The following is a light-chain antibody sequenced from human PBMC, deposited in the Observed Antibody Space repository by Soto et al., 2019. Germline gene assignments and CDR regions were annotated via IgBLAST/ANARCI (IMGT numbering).Light chain of an antibody. Sequence: IVLTHSPATLSLSPWDRATLSCRASQSVSSYLAWYQQKPGQAPRLLIYAASSRATGSPDRFSGGGSGTDFTLTISRLEPEDFAVYYCQQYGYSPITFGQGTRLEI. V-gene: IGKV3-20*01. CDR3: QQYGYSPIT. J-gene: IGKJ5*01. CDR2: AAS. CDR1: QSVSSY.